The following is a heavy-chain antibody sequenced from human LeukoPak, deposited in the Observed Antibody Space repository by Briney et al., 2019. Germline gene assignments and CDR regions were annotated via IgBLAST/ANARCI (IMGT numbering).Heavy chain of an antibody. CDR3: ASQKGRIAAAVDY. J-gene: IGHJ4*02. Sequence: GGSLRLSCAASGSTFSSYEMNWVRQAPGKGLEWLSYISSSGSTKYYADSVKGRFTISRDNAKNSLYLHMDSLRAEDTALYYCASQKGRIAAAVDYWGQGTLVTVSS. V-gene: IGHV3-48*03. CDR1: GSTFSSYE. CDR2: ISSSGSTK. D-gene: IGHD6-25*01.